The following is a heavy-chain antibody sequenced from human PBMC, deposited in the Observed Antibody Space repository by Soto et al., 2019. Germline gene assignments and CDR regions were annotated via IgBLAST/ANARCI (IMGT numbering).Heavy chain of an antibody. D-gene: IGHD2-8*01. J-gene: IGHJ5*02. CDR1: GYTFTGYY. V-gene: IGHV1-2*02. CDR3: ARVRMVYAAFDP. Sequence: GASVKVSCKASGYTFTGYYMHWVRQAPGQGLEWMGWINPNSGGANYAQKFQGRVTMTRDTSISTAYMELSRLRSDDTAVYYCARVRMVYAAFDPWGQGTLVTVSS. CDR2: INPNSGGA.